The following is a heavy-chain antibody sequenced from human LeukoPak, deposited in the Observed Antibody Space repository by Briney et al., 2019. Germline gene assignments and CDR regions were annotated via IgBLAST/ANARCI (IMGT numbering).Heavy chain of an antibody. CDR2: INPNSGGT. CDR3: ARDEEVVVAATGWFDP. CDR1: GYTFTNYG. J-gene: IGHJ5*02. D-gene: IGHD2-15*01. Sequence: ASVKVSCKASGYTFTNYGISWVRQAPGQGLEWMGWINPNSGGTNYAQKFQGRVTMTRDTSISTAYMELSRLRSDDTAVYYCARDEEVVVAATGWFDPWGQGTLVTVSS. V-gene: IGHV1-2*02.